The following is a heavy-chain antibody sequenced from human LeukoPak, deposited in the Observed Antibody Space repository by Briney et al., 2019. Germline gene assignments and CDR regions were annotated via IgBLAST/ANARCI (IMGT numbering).Heavy chain of an antibody. D-gene: IGHD2-2*01. CDR3: ARGGYQLLWY. V-gene: IGHV3-7*04. CDR2: IKQDGSEK. CDR1: GFTVSTAW. J-gene: IGHJ4*02. Sequence: PGGSLSLSCAASGFTVSTAWMSCVRQAPGAGLGWVASIKQDGSEKSYVDSLKGRFTISRENAKNSLYLQMNSLRAENTAVYYCARGGYQLLWYWGQGALVTVSS.